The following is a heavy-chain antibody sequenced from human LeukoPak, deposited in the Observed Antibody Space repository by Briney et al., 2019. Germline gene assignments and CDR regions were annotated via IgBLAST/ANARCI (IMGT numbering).Heavy chain of an antibody. J-gene: IGHJ4*02. CDR3: AKYQYNWNYPDY. D-gene: IGHD1-20*01. CDR1: GFTFSSYG. CDR2: IRYDGSNK. V-gene: IGHV3-30*02. Sequence: GGSLRLSCAASGFTFSSYGMHWVCQAPGKGLEWVAFIRYDGSNKYYADSVKGRFTISRDNSKNTLYLQMNSLRAEDTAVYYCAKYQYNWNYPDYWGQGTLVTVSS.